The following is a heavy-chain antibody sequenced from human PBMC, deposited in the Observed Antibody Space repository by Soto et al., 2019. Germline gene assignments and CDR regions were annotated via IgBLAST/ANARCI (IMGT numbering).Heavy chain of an antibody. Sequence: SETLSLTCAVYGGSFSGYYWSWIRQPPGKGLEWIGEINHSGSTNYNPSLKSRVTISVDTSKNQFSLKLSSVTAADTAVYYCARGPRYYFDYWGQGTLVTVSS. V-gene: IGHV4-34*01. CDR3: ARGPRYYFDY. CDR2: INHSGST. J-gene: IGHJ4*02. CDR1: GGSFSGYY.